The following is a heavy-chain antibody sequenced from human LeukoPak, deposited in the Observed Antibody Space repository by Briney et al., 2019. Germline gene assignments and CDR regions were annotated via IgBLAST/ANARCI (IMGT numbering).Heavy chain of an antibody. D-gene: IGHD1-1*01. CDR1: GFTFSSYA. Sequence: GGSLRLSCAASGFTFSSYAMSWVRQAPGKGLDWLSAISGSGGSTFYADPVKGRFTISRDNAKNSLYLQMNSLRAEDTAVYYCARDPDDARDYWGQGTLVTVSS. CDR2: ISGSGGST. V-gene: IGHV3-23*01. J-gene: IGHJ4*02. CDR3: ARDPDDARDY.